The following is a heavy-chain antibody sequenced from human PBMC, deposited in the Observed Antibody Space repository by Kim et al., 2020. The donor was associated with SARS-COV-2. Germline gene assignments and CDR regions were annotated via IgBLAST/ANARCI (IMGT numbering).Heavy chain of an antibody. J-gene: IGHJ4*02. Sequence: GGSLRLSCAASGFSFSTFYMSWVRQAPGKGLECVATIKQDGSEKYYVDSVKGRFTISRDNAKNSLFLQMSSLRAEDTAIYYCARGGSHYFDFWGQGTLVPVSS. V-gene: IGHV3-7*01. D-gene: IGHD5-12*01. CDR3: ARGGSHYFDF. CDR2: IKQDGSEK. CDR1: GFSFSTFY.